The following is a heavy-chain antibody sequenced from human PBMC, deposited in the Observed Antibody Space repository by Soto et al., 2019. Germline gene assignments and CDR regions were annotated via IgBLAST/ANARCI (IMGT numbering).Heavy chain of an antibody. V-gene: IGHV4-59*08. CDR3: ARTTTEWFDP. D-gene: IGHD4-17*01. CDR2: IYYSGST. J-gene: IGHJ5*02. CDR1: GGSISSYY. Sequence: QVQLQESGPGLVKPSETLSLTCTVSGGSISSYYWSWIRQPPGKGLEWIGYIYYSGSTNYNPSLHSRVTISVGTSKNQSSLKLSSGTAAATAVYYCARTTTEWFDPWGQGTLVTVSS.